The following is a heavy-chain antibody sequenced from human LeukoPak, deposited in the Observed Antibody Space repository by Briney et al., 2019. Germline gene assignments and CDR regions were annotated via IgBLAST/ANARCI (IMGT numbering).Heavy chain of an antibody. Sequence: TGGSLRLSCAASGFTFADYAMHWVRQAPGKGLEWVSGISWNSGSIGYADSVKGRFTISRDNAKNSLYLQMNSLRAEDTALYYCAKDGIAAAGWEGNWFDPWGQGTLVTVSS. CDR3: AKDGIAAAGWEGNWFDP. J-gene: IGHJ5*02. CDR2: ISWNSGSI. V-gene: IGHV3-9*01. CDR1: GFTFADYA. D-gene: IGHD6-13*01.